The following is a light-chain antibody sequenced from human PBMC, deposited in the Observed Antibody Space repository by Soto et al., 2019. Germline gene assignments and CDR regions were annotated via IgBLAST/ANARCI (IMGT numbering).Light chain of an antibody. CDR1: SSDIGGYNY. V-gene: IGLV2-14*01. CDR2: EVT. CDR3: CSYTIPSTPFV. J-gene: IGLJ1*01. Sequence: QSVLTQPASVSGSPGQSITISCTGTSSDIGGYNYVSWYQQHPGKAPKLVISEVTNRPSGVSNRFSGSKSGNTASLTISGLQTEDEADYYCCSYTIPSTPFVFGTGTKLTVL.